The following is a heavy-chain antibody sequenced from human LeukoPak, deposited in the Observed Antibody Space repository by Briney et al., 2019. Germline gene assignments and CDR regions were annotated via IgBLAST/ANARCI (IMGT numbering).Heavy chain of an antibody. Sequence: PSETLFLTCAVYGGSFSGYYWSWIRQPPGKGLEWIGEINHSGSTNYNPSLKSRVTISVDTSKNQFSLKLSSVTAADTAVYYCARQVAVWGSYIDYWGQGTLVTVSS. J-gene: IGHJ4*02. CDR3: ARQVAVWGSYIDY. CDR1: GGSFSGYY. D-gene: IGHD3-16*01. V-gene: IGHV4-34*01. CDR2: INHSGST.